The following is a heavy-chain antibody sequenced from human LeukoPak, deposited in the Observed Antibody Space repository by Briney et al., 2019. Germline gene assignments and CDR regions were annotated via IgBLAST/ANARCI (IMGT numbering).Heavy chain of an antibody. CDR2: INHSRST. CDR1: GGSFSGYY. V-gene: IGHV4-34*01. D-gene: IGHD2-2*01. CDR3: ARGRGYCSSTSCYLVGFDY. J-gene: IGHJ4*02. Sequence: SETLSLTCAVYGGSFSGYYWSWIRQPLGKGLEWFGEINHSRSTNYNPSLKSRVTISVDTSKNQFSLKLSSVTAADTAVYYCARGRGYCSSTSCYLVGFDYWGQGTLVTVSS.